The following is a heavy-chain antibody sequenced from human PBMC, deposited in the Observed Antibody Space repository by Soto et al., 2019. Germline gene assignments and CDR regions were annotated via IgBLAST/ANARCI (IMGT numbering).Heavy chain of an antibody. CDR2: INAGNGNT. J-gene: IGHJ5*02. CDR3: ARAISGYVT. CDR1: GDTIISYG. D-gene: IGHD5-12*01. V-gene: IGHV1-3*01. Sequence: ASVKASCKSSGDTIISYGISWVRQAPGQGLEWMGWINAGNGNTRYSQKFQGRVTLTRDTSASTAYMDLSSLTSEDAAIYYCARAISGYVTWGQGTLVTVSS.